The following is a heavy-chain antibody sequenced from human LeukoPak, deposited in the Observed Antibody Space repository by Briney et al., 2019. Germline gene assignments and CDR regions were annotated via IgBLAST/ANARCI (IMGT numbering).Heavy chain of an antibody. D-gene: IGHD2-2*01. V-gene: IGHV3-23*01. J-gene: IGHJ4*02. Sequence: GGSLRLSCAASGFAFSSYAMSWVRQAPGKGLEWVSGISDSGGRTFNADSVKGRFTISRDNSKNTLYLQMNSLRVEDTAVYYCAKDGSQVVPAALGYWGQGTLVTVSS. CDR3: AKDGSQVVPAALGY. CDR2: ISDSGGRT. CDR1: GFAFSSYA.